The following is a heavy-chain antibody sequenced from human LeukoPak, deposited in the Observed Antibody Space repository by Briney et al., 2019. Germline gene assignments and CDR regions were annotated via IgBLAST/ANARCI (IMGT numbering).Heavy chain of an antibody. J-gene: IGHJ1*01. CDR2: ISGSGGST. CDR3: AKGGDYGDYGYFQH. D-gene: IGHD4-17*01. CDR1: GFTFSSYG. Sequence: PGGSLRLSCAASGFTFSSYGMSWVRQAPGKGLEWVSAISGSGGSTYYADSVKGRFTISRGNSKNTLYLQMNSLRAEDMALYYCAKGGDYGDYGYFQHWGQGTLVTVSS. V-gene: IGHV3-23*01.